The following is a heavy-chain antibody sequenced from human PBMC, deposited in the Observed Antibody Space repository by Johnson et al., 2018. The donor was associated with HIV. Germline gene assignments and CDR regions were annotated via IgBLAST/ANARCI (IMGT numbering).Heavy chain of an antibody. J-gene: IGHJ3*02. V-gene: IGHV3-30*18. CDR3: AKEYSSPYGDYDGDAFDI. D-gene: IGHD4-17*01. Sequence: QVQLVESGGGVVQPGRSLRLSCAASGFTFSSYGMHWVRQAPGKGLEWVAVISYDGSNKYYADSVKGRFTISRDNSKNTLYLQMNSLRAEDTAVYYCAKEYSSPYGDYDGDAFDIWGRGTMVTVSS. CDR1: GFTFSSYG. CDR2: ISYDGSNK.